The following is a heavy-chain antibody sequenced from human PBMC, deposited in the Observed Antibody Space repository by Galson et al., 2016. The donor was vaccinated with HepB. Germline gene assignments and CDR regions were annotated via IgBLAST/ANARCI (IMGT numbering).Heavy chain of an antibody. CDR3: ARVFGRSNYGMDV. J-gene: IGHJ6*02. CDR1: GFTFTNYG. Sequence: SLRLSCAASGFTFTNYGLHWVRQAPGKGLEWVAVIWYDGSNKYYADSVTGRFTVSRDNSKNTLYLQMNSMRAEDTAVYYCARVFGRSNYGMDVWGQGTTVTVSS. V-gene: IGHV3-33*01. D-gene: IGHD1-26*01. CDR2: IWYDGSNK.